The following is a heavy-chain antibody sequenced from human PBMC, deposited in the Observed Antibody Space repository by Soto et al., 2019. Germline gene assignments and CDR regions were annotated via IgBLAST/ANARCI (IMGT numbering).Heavy chain of an antibody. CDR2: ISPSGSVI. D-gene: IGHD2-15*01. J-gene: IGHJ4*02. Sequence: PGGSLRLSCAVSGFTLNDYYMTWVRQVPGKGLDWVSYISPSGSVIYYAGSVKGRVTVSRDDANNSLLLQMNSLRDEDTAVYYCARGGRWPRAYFDFWGQGILVTVSS. V-gene: IGHV3-11*01. CDR1: GFTLNDYY. CDR3: ARGGRWPRAYFDF.